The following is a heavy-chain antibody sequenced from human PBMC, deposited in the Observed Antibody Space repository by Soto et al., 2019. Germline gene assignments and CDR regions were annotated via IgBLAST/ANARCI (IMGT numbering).Heavy chain of an antibody. CDR1: GFTFSSYW. CDR3: ARSSSLRFLEWVSRDRAYWYFDL. Sequence: EVQLVESGGGLVQPGGSLRLSCAASGFTFSSYWMSWVRQAPGKGLEWVANIKQDGSEKYYVDSVKGRFTISRDNAKNSLYLQMNSLRAEDTAVYYCARSSSLRFLEWVSRDRAYWYFDLWGRGTLVTVSS. CDR2: IKQDGSEK. D-gene: IGHD3-3*01. V-gene: IGHV3-7*01. J-gene: IGHJ2*01.